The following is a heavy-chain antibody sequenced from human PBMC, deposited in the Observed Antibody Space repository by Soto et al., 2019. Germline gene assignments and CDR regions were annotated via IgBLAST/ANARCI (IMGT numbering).Heavy chain of an antibody. D-gene: IGHD2-2*02. Sequence: QVQLVQSGAEVKKPGSSVKVSCKASGGTFSSYAISWVRQAPGQGLEWMGGIIPIFGTATYAQKFQGRVTITADESTSTAYMELSSLRSEDTAVYYCARECSCTSCYSSSFDYWGQGTLVTVSS. V-gene: IGHV1-69*01. CDR3: ARECSCTSCYSSSFDY. CDR1: GGTFSSYA. J-gene: IGHJ4*02. CDR2: IIPIFGTA.